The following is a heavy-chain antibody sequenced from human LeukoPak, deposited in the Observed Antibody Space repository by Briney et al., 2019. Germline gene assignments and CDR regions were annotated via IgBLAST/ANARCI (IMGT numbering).Heavy chain of an antibody. CDR2: ISYDGSNK. CDR3: ARPPFSYHLLFSYFDY. Sequence: GGSLRLSCAASGFTFSSYAMHWVRQAPGNGLEWVAVISYDGSNKYYADSVKGRFTISRDNSKDTLYLQMNSLRAEDTAVYYCARPPFSYHLLFSYFDYWGQGTLVTVSS. J-gene: IGHJ4*02. D-gene: IGHD2-2*01. V-gene: IGHV3-30-3*01. CDR1: GFTFSSYA.